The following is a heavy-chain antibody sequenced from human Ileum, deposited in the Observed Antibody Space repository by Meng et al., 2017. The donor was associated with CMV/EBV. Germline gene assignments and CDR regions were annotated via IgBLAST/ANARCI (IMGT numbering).Heavy chain of an antibody. CDR3: ATNSEDY. CDR1: GGSFSDYY. CDR2: VHHSGIT. V-gene: IGHV4-34*01. J-gene: IGHJ4*02. Sequence: QVQLQQWGGGLLKPSETLSLTCAVYGGSFSDYYWIWIRQSPGKGLEWIGEVHHSGITNYNPSLKSRVTISVDTSKNQFFLKLTSVTAADTGLYYCATNSEDYWGQGTLVTVSS. D-gene: IGHD4-23*01.